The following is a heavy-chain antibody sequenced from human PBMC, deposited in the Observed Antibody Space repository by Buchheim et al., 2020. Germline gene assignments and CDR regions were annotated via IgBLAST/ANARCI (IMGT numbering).Heavy chain of an antibody. Sequence: QVQLRESGPGLVKSSETLCLTCDVSGQSVSSGYYWGWIRQPPGKGLEWIATIYYTGTTYFNPSLKSRVTISLDTSKNQFSLRLTSVTAADTAIYYCATDSHSPERYDYWGQGTL. V-gene: IGHV4-38-2*01. CDR3: ATDSHSPERYDY. J-gene: IGHJ4*02. CDR2: IYYTGTT. CDR1: GQSVSSGYY. D-gene: IGHD3-22*01.